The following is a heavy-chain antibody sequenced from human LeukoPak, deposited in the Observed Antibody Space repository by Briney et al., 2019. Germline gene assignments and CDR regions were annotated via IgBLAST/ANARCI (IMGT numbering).Heavy chain of an antibody. CDR1: GYTFTDYY. D-gene: IGHD6-13*01. Sequence: ASVKVSCKASGYTFTDYYMHWVRQAPGQGLEWMGWINPNSGGTNYAQKFQGRVTMTTDTSISTAHMEVSRLRSDDTAVYYCARVRIGQQLDKYYYYAMDVWGQGTTVTVSS. CDR2: INPNSGGT. V-gene: IGHV1-2*02. CDR3: ARVRIGQQLDKYYYYAMDV. J-gene: IGHJ6*02.